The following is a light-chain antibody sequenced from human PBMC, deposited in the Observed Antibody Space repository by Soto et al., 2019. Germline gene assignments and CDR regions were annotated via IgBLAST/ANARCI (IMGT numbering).Light chain of an antibody. CDR3: HLYGSSPPRT. V-gene: IGKV3-20*01. CDR2: GAS. Sequence: EIVLTQSPGTLSLSPGERATLSCRASQSVSSSYLAWYQQPPGQAPRLLIYGASSRATGIPDRFSGSGSGTDFTLTISRLEPEDFAVYYCHLYGSSPPRTFGQGTELEI. J-gene: IGKJ2*01. CDR1: QSVSSSY.